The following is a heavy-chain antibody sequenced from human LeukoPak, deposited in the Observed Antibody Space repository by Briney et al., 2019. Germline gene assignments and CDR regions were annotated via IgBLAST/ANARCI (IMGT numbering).Heavy chain of an antibody. Sequence: GGSLRLSCAASGFTFSSYEMNWVRQAPGKGLEWVSYISGSGRTIYYANSVKGRFTISRDNAKNSLYLQMNSLRAEDTAVYYCARAPSRPSSGWYDGIIHYWGQGTLVTVSS. J-gene: IGHJ4*02. CDR1: GFTFSSYE. CDR3: ARAPSRPSSGWYDGIIHY. V-gene: IGHV3-48*03. D-gene: IGHD6-19*01. CDR2: ISGSGRTI.